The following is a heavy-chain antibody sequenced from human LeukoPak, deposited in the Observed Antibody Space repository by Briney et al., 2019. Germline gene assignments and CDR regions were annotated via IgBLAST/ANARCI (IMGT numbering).Heavy chain of an antibody. J-gene: IGHJ4*02. CDR2: IYYSGST. V-gene: IGHV4-59*01. CDR1: GGSISSYY. Sequence: SETLSLTCTVSGGSISSYYWSWIRQPPGKGLEWIGYIYYSGSTNYNPSLKSRVTISVDTSKNQFSLKLSSVTAADTAVYYCASLPHYYDSSGYYHTNVDYWGQGTLVTVSS. D-gene: IGHD3-22*01. CDR3: ASLPHYYDSSGYYHTNVDY.